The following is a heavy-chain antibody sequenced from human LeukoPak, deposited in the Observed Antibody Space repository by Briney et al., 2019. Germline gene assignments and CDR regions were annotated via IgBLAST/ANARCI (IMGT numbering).Heavy chain of an antibody. J-gene: IGHJ4*02. Sequence: GGSLRLSCAASRFTFTTFSDYVMHWARQAPGKGLEWIGRIKSESDGVTTDYAAPVKGRFTISRDDSESTLYLQMSSLKTEDTAVYYCTTDVEGIDSWGQGTLVTVSS. V-gene: IGHV3-15*01. CDR1: RFTFTTFSDYV. CDR3: TTDVEGIDS. CDR2: IKSESDGVTT. D-gene: IGHD5-24*01.